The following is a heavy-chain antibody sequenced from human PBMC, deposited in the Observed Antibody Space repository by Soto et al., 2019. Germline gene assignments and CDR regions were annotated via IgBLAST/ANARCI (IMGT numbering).Heavy chain of an antibody. Sequence: PSETLSLTCTVSGGSISSGGYYWSWIRQHPGKGLEWIGYIYYSGSTYYNPSLKSRVTISVDTSKNQFSLKLSSVTAADTAVYYCARSYYDYVWGSYRYAFDIWGQGTMVTVS. CDR1: GGSISSGGYY. CDR2: IYYSGST. J-gene: IGHJ3*02. V-gene: IGHV4-31*03. CDR3: ARSYYDYVWGSYRYAFDI. D-gene: IGHD3-16*02.